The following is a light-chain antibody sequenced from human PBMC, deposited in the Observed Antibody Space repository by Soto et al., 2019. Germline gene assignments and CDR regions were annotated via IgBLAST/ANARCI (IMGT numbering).Light chain of an antibody. V-gene: IGLV2-8*01. CDR3: SSYAGANSI. CDR1: SRDIGSYNF. CDR2: EVS. Sequence: QSALTQPPSASGSPGQSVTISCTGTSRDIGSYNFVSWYQQYPGKAPKVMIYEVSKRPSGVPDRFSGSKSGNTASLTVSGLQAEDEADYYCSSYAGANSIFGGGTKLTVL. J-gene: IGLJ2*01.